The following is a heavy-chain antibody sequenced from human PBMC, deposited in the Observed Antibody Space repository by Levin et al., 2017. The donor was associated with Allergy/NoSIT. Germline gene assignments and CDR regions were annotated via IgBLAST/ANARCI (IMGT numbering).Heavy chain of an antibody. D-gene: IGHD6-19*01. CDR3: GRRGGSGWHGGFDY. Sequence: SETLSLICSVSGGSITITSYYWGWIRQPPGTGLEWIGNTYFSGSTYYSPSLKSRVTISVDTSKNQFSLRLTSVTAADTAVYYCGRRGGSGWHGGFDYWGQGTLVTVSS. CDR2: TYFSGST. CDR1: GGSITITSYY. V-gene: IGHV4-39*01. J-gene: IGHJ4*02.